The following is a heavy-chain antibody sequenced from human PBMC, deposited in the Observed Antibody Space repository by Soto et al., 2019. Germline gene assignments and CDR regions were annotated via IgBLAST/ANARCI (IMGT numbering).Heavy chain of an antibody. Sequence: QVQLQESGPGLVKSSGTLSLTCAVSGASISSGHWWSWVRQPPGKGLEWIGEIYHGGITNYSPSLESRVTMSVDKSKNQSSLTVDSVTAADTAVYYCARGTLWFGAHNYGLDVWGQGTTVTVSS. J-gene: IGHJ6*02. V-gene: IGHV4-4*02. CDR1: GASISSGHW. CDR3: ARGTLWFGAHNYGLDV. CDR2: IYHGGIT. D-gene: IGHD3-10*01.